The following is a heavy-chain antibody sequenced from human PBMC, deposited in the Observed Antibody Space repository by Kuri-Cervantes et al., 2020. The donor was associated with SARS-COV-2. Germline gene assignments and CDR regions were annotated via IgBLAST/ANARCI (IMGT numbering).Heavy chain of an antibody. CDR3: ARYDRSIAAADY. CDR1: GYTFTSYD. D-gene: IGHD6-13*01. Sequence: ASVKVSCKASGYTFTSYDINWVRQATGQGLEWMGWMNPNSGNTGYAQKFQGRVTMTRNTSISTAYMELSSLRSEDTAVYYCARYDRSIAAADYWGQGTLVTSPQ. CDR2: MNPNSGNT. J-gene: IGHJ4*02. V-gene: IGHV1-8*02.